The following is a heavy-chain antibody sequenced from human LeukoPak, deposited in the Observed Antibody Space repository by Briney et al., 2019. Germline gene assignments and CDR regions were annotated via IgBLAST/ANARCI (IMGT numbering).Heavy chain of an antibody. J-gene: IGHJ5*02. CDR2: ISGSGGST. CDR3: AKTAPAAIYWFDP. D-gene: IGHD2-2*02. V-gene: IGHV3-23*01. CDR1: GFTFSSYA. Sequence: GGSLRLSCAASGFTFSSYAMTWVRQTLGKGLEWVSAISGSGGSTYYADSVKGRFTISRDNSKNTLYLQMNSLRAEDTAVYYRAKTAPAAIYWFDPWGQGTLVTVSS.